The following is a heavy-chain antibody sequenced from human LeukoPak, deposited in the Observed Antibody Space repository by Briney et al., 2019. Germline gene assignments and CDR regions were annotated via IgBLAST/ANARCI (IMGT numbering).Heavy chain of an antibody. CDR2: IKEDGSEK. D-gene: IGHD6-19*01. J-gene: IGHJ4*02. CDR1: GFTFNAFW. Sequence: PGGSLRLSCAASGFTFNAFWMNWVRQAPGKGPEWVASIKEDGSEKFYVDSVKGRFTISRDTAKKSLYLQMDSLGAEDTAVYYCARARRGSSGWRFDYWGQGTLVTVSS. V-gene: IGHV3-7*01. CDR3: ARARRGSSGWRFDY.